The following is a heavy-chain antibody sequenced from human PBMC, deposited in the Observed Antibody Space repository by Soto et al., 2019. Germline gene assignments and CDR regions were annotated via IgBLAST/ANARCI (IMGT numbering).Heavy chain of an antibody. D-gene: IGHD3-10*01. CDR2: ISYDGSTK. J-gene: IGHJ6*02. V-gene: IGHV3-30*18. CDR3: AKSRGSGNNGMDV. CDR1: GFTFNSYG. Sequence: QVQLVESGGGVVQPGRSLRLSCAASGFTFNSYGMHWVRQAPGKGLEWVAVISYDGSTKYYADSVKGRFTISRDNSKNTLYLQMNSLRAEDTAVYYCAKSRGSGNNGMDVWGQGTTVTVSS.